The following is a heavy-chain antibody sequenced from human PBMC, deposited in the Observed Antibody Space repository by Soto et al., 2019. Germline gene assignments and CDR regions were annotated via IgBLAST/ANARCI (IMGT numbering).Heavy chain of an antibody. D-gene: IGHD2-21*02. Sequence: SETLSLTCTVSGDSISSYSWSWIRQPPGKGLEWIGNIHYNGNTKYSPSLKSRVTMSVDTSKNHFSLKLISVTTADTAVYFCARDIPYCGGVCHDAFDIWGQGTMVTVSS. J-gene: IGHJ3*02. CDR1: GDSISSYS. CDR2: IHYNGNT. CDR3: ARDIPYCGGVCHDAFDI. V-gene: IGHV4-59*01.